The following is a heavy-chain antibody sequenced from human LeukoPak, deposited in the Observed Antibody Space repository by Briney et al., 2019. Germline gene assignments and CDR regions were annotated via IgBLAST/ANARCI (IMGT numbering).Heavy chain of an antibody. Sequence: PGGSLRFSCAASGFTFDDYAMHWVRQAPGKGLEWVSGISWNSGRIGYADSVKARFTISRDNAKNSLYLQMNSLRAEATALYYCAKALAAISTWFDPWGQGTLVTVSS. J-gene: IGHJ5*02. D-gene: IGHD2-2*02. V-gene: IGHV3-9*01. CDR2: ISWNSGRI. CDR3: AKALAAISTWFDP. CDR1: GFTFDDYA.